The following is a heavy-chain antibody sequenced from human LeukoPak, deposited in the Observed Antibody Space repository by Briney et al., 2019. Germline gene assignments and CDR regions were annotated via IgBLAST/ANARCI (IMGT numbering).Heavy chain of an antibody. D-gene: IGHD2-15*01. CDR1: GFAFSSYG. CDR2: ISYDGSNK. CDR3: ARDPPPTDCSGGSCYSGGEGY. J-gene: IGHJ4*02. V-gene: IGHV3-30*03. Sequence: PGGSLRLSCAASGFAFSSYGMHWVRQAPGKGLEWVAVISYDGSNKYYADSVKGRFTISRDNSKNTLYLQMNSLRAEDTAVYYCARDPPPTDCSGGSCYSGGEGYWGQGTLVTVSS.